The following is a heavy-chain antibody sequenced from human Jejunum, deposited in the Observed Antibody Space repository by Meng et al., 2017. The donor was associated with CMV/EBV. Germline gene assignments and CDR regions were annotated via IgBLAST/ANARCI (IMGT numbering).Heavy chain of an antibody. V-gene: IGHV4-31*02. CDR1: GSVSSRSYY. D-gene: IGHD1-26*01. CDR2: IYYTGSA. Sequence: GSVSSRSYYWSWIRQHPGKGLEWIGNIYYTGSAYYNPSLKSRVSISVDTSKNQFSLKVTSVTAADTAVYYCARFGIVGSTNHFDYWGQGTLVTVPS. J-gene: IGHJ4*02. CDR3: ARFGIVGSTNHFDY.